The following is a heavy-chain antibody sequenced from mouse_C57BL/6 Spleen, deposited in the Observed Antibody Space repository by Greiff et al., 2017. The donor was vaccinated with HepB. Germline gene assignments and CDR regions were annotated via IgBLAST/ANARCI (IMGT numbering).Heavy chain of an antibody. J-gene: IGHJ2*01. CDR1: GYTFTSYW. D-gene: IGHD1-1*01. V-gene: IGHV1-55*01. CDR2: IYPGSGST. CDR3: ARHGSSVYYFDY. Sequence: QVQLKQSGAELVKPGASVKMSCKASGYTFTSYWITWVKQRPGQGLEWIGDIYPGSGSTNYNEKFKSKATLTVDTSSSTAYMQLSSLTSEDSAVYYCARHGSSVYYFDYWGQGTTLTVSS.